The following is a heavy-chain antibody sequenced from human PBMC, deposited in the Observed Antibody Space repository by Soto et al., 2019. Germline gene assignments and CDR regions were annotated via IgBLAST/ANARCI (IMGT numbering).Heavy chain of an antibody. Sequence: ASVKVSCKASGYTFTSYDINWVRQATGQGLEWMGWMNPNSGNTGYAQKFQGRVTMTRNTSISTAYMELSSLRSEDTAVYYCARGVNPYYDFWSGYSQRWDVWGKGTTVTVSS. J-gene: IGHJ6*04. CDR3: ARGVNPYYDFWSGYSQRWDV. CDR2: MNPNSGNT. V-gene: IGHV1-8*01. CDR1: GYTFTSYD. D-gene: IGHD3-3*01.